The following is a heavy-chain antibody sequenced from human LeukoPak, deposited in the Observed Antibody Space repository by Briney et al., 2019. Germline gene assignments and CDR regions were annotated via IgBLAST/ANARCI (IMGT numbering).Heavy chain of an antibody. CDR3: ARMNGGSLSSYYFDY. D-gene: IGHD1-26*01. CDR2: LSVSGGTT. Sequence: PGGSLRLSYAASGFSFSGYAMNWVRQAPGKGLEWVSSLSVSGGTTYYTDSVKGRFTVSRDNSRDTLYLQMHSLRVEDTAVYYCARMNGGSLSSYYFDYWGQGILVTVPS. V-gene: IGHV3-23*01. J-gene: IGHJ4*02. CDR1: GFSFSGYA.